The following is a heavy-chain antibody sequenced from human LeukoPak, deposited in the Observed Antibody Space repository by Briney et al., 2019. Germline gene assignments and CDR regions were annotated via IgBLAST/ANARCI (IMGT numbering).Heavy chain of an antibody. CDR2: INSDGSST. Sequence: PGGSLRLSCAASGFTFSSYWMHWVRQAPGKGLVWVSRINSDGSSTSYADSVKGRFTISRDNAKNTLYLQMNSLRAEDTAVYYCSSLRFRGVGMDYWGQGTLVTVSS. CDR3: SSLRFRGVGMDY. J-gene: IGHJ4*02. D-gene: IGHD5-24*01. CDR1: GFTFSSYW. V-gene: IGHV3-74*01.